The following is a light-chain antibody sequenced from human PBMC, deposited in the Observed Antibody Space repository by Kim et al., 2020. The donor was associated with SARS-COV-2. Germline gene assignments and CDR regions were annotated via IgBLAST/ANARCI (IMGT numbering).Light chain of an antibody. CDR2: RNL. Sequence: QSVLTQPPSASGTPGQNVIISCSGSYSNIGRNYVHWYQHVPGTAPKLLIYRNLQRPSGVPDRFSASKSGTSASLDISGLRSEDEADYYCSSWDDTLGGHAIFGGGTQLTVL. CDR3: SSWDDTLGGHAI. J-gene: IGLJ2*01. CDR1: YSNIGRNY. V-gene: IGLV1-47*01.